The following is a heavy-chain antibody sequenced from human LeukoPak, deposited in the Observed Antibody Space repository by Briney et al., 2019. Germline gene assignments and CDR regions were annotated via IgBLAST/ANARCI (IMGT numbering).Heavy chain of an antibody. Sequence: PSETLSLTCTVSGGSIRSYYWSWIRQPPGKGLEWIGYIYYSGNTNYNPSLKSRLTISIDTSKNQFSLKLSSVTAADTAVYYCARVYYSSSYDYWYFNLWGCGTLVTVSS. CDR3: ARVYYSSSYDYWYFNL. V-gene: IGHV4-59*01. D-gene: IGHD6-13*01. CDR1: GGSIRSYY. CDR2: IYYSGNT. J-gene: IGHJ2*01.